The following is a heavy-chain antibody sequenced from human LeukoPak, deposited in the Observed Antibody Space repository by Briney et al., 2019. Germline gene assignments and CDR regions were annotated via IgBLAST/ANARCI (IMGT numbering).Heavy chain of an antibody. CDR1: GITFSSYG. CDR3: AKNGDRGAYCTGGTCYPYFYYYMDV. CDR2: ISSTGGST. J-gene: IGHJ6*03. D-gene: IGHD2-15*01. Sequence: GGSLRLSCAASGITFSSYGMSWVGQAPGKGLEWVSSISSTGGSTDYADSVKGRFTISRDNSKNTLYLQMNSLRAEDTAIYYCAKNGDRGAYCTGGTCYPYFYYYMDVWGKGTTVTI. V-gene: IGHV3-23*01.